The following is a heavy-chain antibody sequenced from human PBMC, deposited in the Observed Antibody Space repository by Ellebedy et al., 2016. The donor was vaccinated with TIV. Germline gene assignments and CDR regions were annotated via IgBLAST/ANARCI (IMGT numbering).Heavy chain of an antibody. CDR2: INPNSGGT. Sequence: ASVKVSCXASGYTFTGYYMHWVRQAPGQGLEWMGWINPNSGGTNYAQKFQGRVTMTRDTSISTAYMELSRLRSDDTAVYYCARDWNGAGPRGAFDIWGQGTMVTVSS. CDR1: GYTFTGYY. D-gene: IGHD3-3*01. J-gene: IGHJ3*02. V-gene: IGHV1-2*02. CDR3: ARDWNGAGPRGAFDI.